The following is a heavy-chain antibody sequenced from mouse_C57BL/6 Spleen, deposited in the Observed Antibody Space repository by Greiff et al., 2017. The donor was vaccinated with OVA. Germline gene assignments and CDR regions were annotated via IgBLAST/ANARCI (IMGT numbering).Heavy chain of an antibody. J-gene: IGHJ1*03. CDR2: IWSGGST. D-gene: IGHD1-1*01. Sequence: VKLQESGPGLVQPSQSLSITCTVSGFSLTSYGVHWVRQSPGKGLEWLGVIWSGGSTDYNAAFISRLSISKDNSKSQVFFKMNSLQADDTAIYYCARKGTGSSYGYFDVWGTGTTVTVSS. V-gene: IGHV2-2*01. CDR3: ARKGTGSSYGYFDV. CDR1: GFSLTSYG.